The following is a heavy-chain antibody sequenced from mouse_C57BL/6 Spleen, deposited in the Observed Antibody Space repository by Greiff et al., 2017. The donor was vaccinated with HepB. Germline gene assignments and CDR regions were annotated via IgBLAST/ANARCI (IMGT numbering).Heavy chain of an antibody. J-gene: IGHJ2*01. V-gene: IGHV3-6*01. D-gene: IGHD4-1*01. CDR3: AREKNWDKGYFDY. CDR2: ISYDGSN. Sequence: EVQLQESGPGLVKPSQSLSLTCSVTGYSITSGYYWNWIRQFPGNKLEWMGYISYDGSNNYNPSLKNRISITRDTSKNQFFLKLNSVTTEDTATYYCAREKNWDKGYFDYWGQGTTLTVSS. CDR1: GYSITSGYY.